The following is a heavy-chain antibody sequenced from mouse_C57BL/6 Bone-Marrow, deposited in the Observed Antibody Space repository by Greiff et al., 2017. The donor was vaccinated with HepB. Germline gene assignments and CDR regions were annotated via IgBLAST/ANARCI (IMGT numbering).Heavy chain of an antibody. J-gene: IGHJ2*01. Sequence: QVQLQQSGAELVRPGTSVKMSCKASGYNFTNYWIGWAKQRPGHGLEWIGDIYPGGGYTNYNEKFKGKATLTADKSSSTAYMQFSSLTSEDSAIYYCARGQDYYGSSQYYFDYWGQGTTLTVSS. V-gene: IGHV1-63*01. CDR3: ARGQDYYGSSQYYFDY. D-gene: IGHD1-1*01. CDR2: IYPGGGYT. CDR1: GYNFTNYW.